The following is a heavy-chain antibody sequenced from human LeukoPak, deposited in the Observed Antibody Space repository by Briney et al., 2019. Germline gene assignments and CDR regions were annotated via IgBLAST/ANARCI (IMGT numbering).Heavy chain of an antibody. J-gene: IGHJ4*02. V-gene: IGHV3-15*01. Sequence: GGSLRLSCAASGFTFSNAWMSWVRQAPGKGLEWVGRIKSKTDGGITDYAATVKGRFPIARDDSKNTLYLQMNSLKTGDTAVYYCTTHPTEILDYWGQGTMVTVSS. CDR2: IKSKTDGGIT. CDR3: TTHPTEILDY. CDR1: GFTFSNAW.